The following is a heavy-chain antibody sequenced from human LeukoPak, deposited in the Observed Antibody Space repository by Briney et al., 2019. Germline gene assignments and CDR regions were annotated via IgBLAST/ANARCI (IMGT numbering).Heavy chain of an antibody. CDR3: ARSGSYGFRYYYYYMDV. Sequence: GGSLRLSCAASGFTFSSYGMSWIRQAPGKGLEWVSYISSSGSTIYYADSVKGRFTISRDNAKNSLYLQMNSLRAEDTAVYYCARSGSYGFRYYYYYMDVWGKGTTVTVSS. CDR1: GFTFSSYG. CDR2: ISSSGSTI. J-gene: IGHJ6*03. D-gene: IGHD5-18*01. V-gene: IGHV3-48*04.